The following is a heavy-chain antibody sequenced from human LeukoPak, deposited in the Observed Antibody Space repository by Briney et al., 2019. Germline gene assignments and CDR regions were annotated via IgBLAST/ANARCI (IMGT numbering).Heavy chain of an antibody. J-gene: IGHJ4*02. V-gene: IGHV3-23*01. Sequence: GGSLRLSCAASGFTFSSYAMTWVRQAPGKGLEWVSAVSYSGGRTYYADSVKGRFTISRDSSKNTLYLQMNSLRAEDTAVYYCAKGSSSSGWYGVDDYWGKGTRVTVSS. D-gene: IGHD6-19*01. CDR3: AKGSSSSGWYGVDDY. CDR2: VSYSGGRT. CDR1: GFTFSSYA.